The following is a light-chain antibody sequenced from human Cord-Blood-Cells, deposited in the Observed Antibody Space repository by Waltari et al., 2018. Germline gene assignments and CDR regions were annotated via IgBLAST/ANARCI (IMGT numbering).Light chain of an antibody. CDR1: QSISSY. J-gene: IGKJ4*01. V-gene: IGKV1-39*01. CDR2: AAS. Sequence: DIQMTQSPSSLSASVGDRVTITCRASQSISSYLNWYQQKPGKAPKLLIYAASSLQSGVPSRFSGSGSGTDFTLTISSLQPEEVATYYCQQSYSTLLTFGGGTKVEIK. CDR3: QQSYSTLLT.